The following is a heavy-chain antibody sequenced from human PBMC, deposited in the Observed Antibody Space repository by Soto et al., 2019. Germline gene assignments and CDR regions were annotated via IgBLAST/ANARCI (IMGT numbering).Heavy chain of an antibody. D-gene: IGHD6-6*01. J-gene: IGHJ4*02. CDR1: SGSFSGYY. CDR2: ISQSGNT. Sequence: PSETLSLTCSIYSGSFSGYYWSWIRQPPGKGLEWIGEISQSGNTNNSPSLKSRVSISIDTSKKQFSLNLASVSAADTAVYYCARAPKVSGSSQTRPDFWGQGTLVTVSS. CDR3: ARAPKVSGSSQTRPDF. V-gene: IGHV4-34*01.